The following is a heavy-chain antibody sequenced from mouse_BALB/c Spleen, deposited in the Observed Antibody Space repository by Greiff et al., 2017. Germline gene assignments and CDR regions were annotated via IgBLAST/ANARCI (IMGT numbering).Heavy chain of an antibody. Sequence: VKLMESGPGLVAPSQSLSITCTVSGFSLTSYGVHWVRQPPGKGLEWLGVIWAGGSTNYNSALMSRLSISKDNSKSQVFLKMNSLQTDDTAMYYCARDPDYGSSSVLDYWGQGTTLTVSS. CDR3: ARDPDYGSSSVLDY. V-gene: IGHV2-9*02. D-gene: IGHD1-1*01. CDR2: IWAGGST. J-gene: IGHJ2*01. CDR1: GFSLTSYG.